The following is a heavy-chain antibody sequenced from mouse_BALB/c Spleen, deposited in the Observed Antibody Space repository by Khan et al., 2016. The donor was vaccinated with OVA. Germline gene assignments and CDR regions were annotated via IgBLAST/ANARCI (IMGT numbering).Heavy chain of an antibody. D-gene: IGHD2-14*01. CDR2: ISSTGST. CDR1: GYSITSDYA. CDR3: ARSLYYSYGYALDC. J-gene: IGHJ4*01. Sequence: EVQLQESGPGLVKPSQSLSLTCTVTGYSITSDYAWNWIRQFQGNKLEWMGYISSTGSTSYNLSLKSRISFTRDTSKNQFFLQLKSVTTEDTATYYCARSLYYSYGYALDCWGRGTSVTVSS. V-gene: IGHV3-2*02.